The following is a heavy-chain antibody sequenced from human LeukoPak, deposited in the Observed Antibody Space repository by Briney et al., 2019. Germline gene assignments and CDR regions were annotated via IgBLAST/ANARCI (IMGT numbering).Heavy chain of an antibody. CDR2: IYTSGST. V-gene: IGHV4-61*02. CDR3: ATPRLWYGEIDDY. CDR1: GGSISSGSYY. J-gene: IGHJ4*02. D-gene: IGHD2-21*01. Sequence: PSETLSLTCTVSGGSISSGSYYWSWIRQPAGKGLEWIGRIYTSGSTNYNPSLKSRVTISVDTSKNQFSLKLSSVTAADTAVYYCATPRLWYGEIDDYWGQGTLVTVSS.